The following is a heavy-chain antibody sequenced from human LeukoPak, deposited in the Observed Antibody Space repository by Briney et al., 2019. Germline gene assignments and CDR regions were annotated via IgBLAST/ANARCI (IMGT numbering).Heavy chain of an antibody. V-gene: IGHV1-2*02. CDR1: GYTFTSYG. CDR2: MNPNGGGT. CDR3: ARDSRAAAGTYAYYYYMDV. D-gene: IGHD6-13*01. J-gene: IGHJ6*03. Sequence: ASVKVSCKASGYTFTSYGINWVRQATGQGLEWMGWMNPNGGGTNYAQKFQGRVTMTRDTSISTAYMELSRLRSDDTAVYYCARDSRAAAGTYAYYYYMDVWGKGTTVTISS.